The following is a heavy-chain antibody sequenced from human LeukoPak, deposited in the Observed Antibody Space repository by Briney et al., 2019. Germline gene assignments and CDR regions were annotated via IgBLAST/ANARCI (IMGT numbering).Heavy chain of an antibody. J-gene: IGHJ4*02. Sequence: SGGSLRLSCAASGFTFSSYGMHWVRQAPGKGLEWVAVIWYDGSNKYYADSVKGRFTISRDDSKNTLDLQMNSLTTEDTAVYYCTTGRVLWGQGTLVTVSS. V-gene: IGHV3-33*01. CDR3: TTGRVL. CDR2: IWYDGSNK. CDR1: GFTFSSYG.